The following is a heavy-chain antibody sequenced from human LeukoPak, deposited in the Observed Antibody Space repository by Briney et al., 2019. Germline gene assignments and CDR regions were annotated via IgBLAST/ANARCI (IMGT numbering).Heavy chain of an antibody. CDR2: IRGSGGST. J-gene: IGHJ4*02. D-gene: IGHD3-10*01. CDR1: GFTFSRYG. CDR3: ARVTYGSGSYLFDY. V-gene: IGHV3-23*01. Sequence: PGGSLRLSCEASGFTFSRYGMSWVRQAPGKGLEWVSAIRGSGGSTYYADSVKGRFTISRDNSKNTLYLQMNSLRAEDTAVYYCARVTYGSGSYLFDYWGQGTLVTVSS.